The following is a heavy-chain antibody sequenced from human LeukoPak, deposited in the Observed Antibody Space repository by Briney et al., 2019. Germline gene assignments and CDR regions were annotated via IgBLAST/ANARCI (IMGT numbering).Heavy chain of an antibody. CDR2: IYYSGST. CDR3: ARVRLAARLNWFDP. D-gene: IGHD6-6*01. J-gene: IGHJ5*02. Sequence: SETLSLTCTVSGGSISSSSYYWGWIRQPPGKGLEWIGTIYYSGSTYYTPSLKSRVTISVDTSKNQFSLKLSSVTAADTAVYYCARVRLAARLNWFDPWGQGTLVTVSS. CDR1: GGSISSSSYY. V-gene: IGHV4-39*07.